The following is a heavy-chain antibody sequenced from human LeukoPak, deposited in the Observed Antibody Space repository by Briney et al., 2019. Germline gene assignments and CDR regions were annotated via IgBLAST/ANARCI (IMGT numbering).Heavy chain of an antibody. D-gene: IGHD5-24*01. V-gene: IGHV6-1*01. Sequence: SQTLSLTCAISGVSVCTNRAGWNWNGQAPSRGLEWLGRTYDNCNWYNDYAVALLSRITINSDISKNEASLHLKSVTPEDTAVYYCARGCLQSGFDYWGQATLVTASS. CDR3: ARGCLQSGFDY. CDR2: TYDNCNWYN. CDR1: GVSVCTNRAG. J-gene: IGHJ4*02.